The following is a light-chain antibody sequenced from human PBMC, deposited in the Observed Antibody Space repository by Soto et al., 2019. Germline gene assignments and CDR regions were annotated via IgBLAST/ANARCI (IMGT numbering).Light chain of an antibody. CDR3: QQRSNWPIT. Sequence: EIVLTPSLDTLSLSPGERATLSCRASQSVSSYLAWYQQKPGQAPRLLIYDASNRATGIPARFSGSGSGTDFTLTISSLEPEDFAVYYCQQRSNWPITFGQGARLEIK. CDR2: DAS. J-gene: IGKJ5*01. V-gene: IGKV3-11*01. CDR1: QSVSSY.